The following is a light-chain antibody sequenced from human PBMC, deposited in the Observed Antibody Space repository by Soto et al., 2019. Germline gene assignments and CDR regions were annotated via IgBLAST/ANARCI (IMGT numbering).Light chain of an antibody. Sequence: DIQMTQSPSTLSASVGDRVTITCRARQSISRWLAWYQQKPGKAPKVLISDASRLESGVPSRFTGSGSGTEFTLTISSLQADDFANYHCQQYKTYPTFGEGTKVEIK. J-gene: IGKJ1*01. V-gene: IGKV1-5*01. CDR3: QQYKTYPT. CDR2: DAS. CDR1: QSISRW.